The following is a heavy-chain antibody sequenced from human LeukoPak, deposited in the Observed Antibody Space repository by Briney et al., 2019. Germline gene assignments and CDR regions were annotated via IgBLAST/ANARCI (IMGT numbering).Heavy chain of an antibody. CDR1: GDSISSYY. D-gene: IGHD5-24*01. CDR2: IYYSGST. Sequence: SETLSLTCTVSGDSISSYYWSWIRQPPGKGLEWIGYIYYSGSTNYNPSLKSRVTISVDTSKNQFSLKLSSVTAADTAVYYCARHGGRRDGYNSSDYWGQGTLVTVSS. J-gene: IGHJ4*02. V-gene: IGHV4-59*08. CDR3: ARHGGRRDGYNSSDY.